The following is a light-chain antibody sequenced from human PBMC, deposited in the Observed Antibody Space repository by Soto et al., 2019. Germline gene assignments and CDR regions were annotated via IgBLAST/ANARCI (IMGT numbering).Light chain of an antibody. CDR1: SSDVGGYNY. CDR3: SSNAGSSHV. V-gene: IGLV2-8*01. CDR2: EVN. J-gene: IGLJ1*01. Sequence: QPVLTQPPSASGSPGQSVAISCTGTSSDVGGYNYVSWYQQHPGKAPKLMIYEVNKRPSGVPDRFSGSKSGNTASLTVSGLQAVDEADYFCSSNAGSSHVFGTGTKLTVL.